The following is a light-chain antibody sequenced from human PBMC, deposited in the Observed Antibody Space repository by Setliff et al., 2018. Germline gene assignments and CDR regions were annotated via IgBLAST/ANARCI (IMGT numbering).Light chain of an antibody. CDR1: SSDVGGYNY. Sequence: QSALAQPPSASGSPGQSVTISCTGTSSDVGGYNYVSWYQQHPGKAPKLMIYEVSKWPSGVPDRFSGSKSGNTASLTVSGLQAEDEADYYCSSYAGSNNYVFGTGTTVTVL. V-gene: IGLV2-8*01. CDR2: EVS. CDR3: SSYAGSNNYV. J-gene: IGLJ1*01.